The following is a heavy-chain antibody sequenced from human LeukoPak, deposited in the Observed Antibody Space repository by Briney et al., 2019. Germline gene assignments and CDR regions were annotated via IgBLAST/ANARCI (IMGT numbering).Heavy chain of an antibody. CDR3: ARQSWVRGELFWFDP. J-gene: IGHJ5*02. CDR1: GGSVSSNSHY. V-gene: IGHV4-39*01. D-gene: IGHD3-10*01. Sequence: PSETLTLTCTVSGGSVSSNSHYWGWIRQPPGMGLEWIGSIYYSGSTYYNPSLKSRVTISVDTSKNQFSLKLSSVTAADTAVFYCARQSWVRGELFWFDPWGQGTLVTVSS. CDR2: IYYSGST.